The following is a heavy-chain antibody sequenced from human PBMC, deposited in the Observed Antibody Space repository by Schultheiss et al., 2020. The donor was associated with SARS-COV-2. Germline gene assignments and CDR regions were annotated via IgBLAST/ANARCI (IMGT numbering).Heavy chain of an antibody. Sequence: SETLSLTCTVSGGSISSSYWSWIRQPAEKGLEWIGRVYVSESTNYNPSLKSRVTMSVDTSKNQLSLKLSSVTAADTAVYYCVRGGSGWYQFDSWGQGTLVTVSS. V-gene: IGHV4-4*07. J-gene: IGHJ4*02. CDR2: VYVSEST. D-gene: IGHD6-19*01. CDR1: GGSISSSY. CDR3: VRGGSGWYQFDS.